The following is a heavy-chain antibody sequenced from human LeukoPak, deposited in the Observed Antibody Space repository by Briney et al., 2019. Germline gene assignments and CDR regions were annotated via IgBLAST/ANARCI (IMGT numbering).Heavy chain of an antibody. CDR1: GGTFSSYT. CDR3: ASQYCSSSSCYLPLNY. Sequence: SVKVSCKASGGTFSSYTINWVRQAPGQGPEWMGRIIPILSLTNHAQKFQGRVTITADKSTSTAYMELVSLRAEDTAVYYCASQYCSSSSCYLPLNYWGQGTLVTVSS. J-gene: IGHJ4*02. D-gene: IGHD2-2*01. V-gene: IGHV1-69*02. CDR2: IIPILSLT.